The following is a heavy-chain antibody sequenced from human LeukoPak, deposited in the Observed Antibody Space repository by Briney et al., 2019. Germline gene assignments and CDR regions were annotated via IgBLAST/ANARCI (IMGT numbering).Heavy chain of an antibody. CDR2: ISSGSRTM. CDR3: ARESISGHRDFDY. J-gene: IGHJ4*02. D-gene: IGHD1-26*01. CDR1: GFTFSSYS. Sequence: GGSLRLSCAASGFTFSSYSMNWVRQAPGKGLEWVSYISSGSRTMYYADSVKGRFTMSRDNAKNSLYLQMNSQRAEDTAVYYCARESISGHRDFDYWGQGALVTVSS. V-gene: IGHV3-48*01.